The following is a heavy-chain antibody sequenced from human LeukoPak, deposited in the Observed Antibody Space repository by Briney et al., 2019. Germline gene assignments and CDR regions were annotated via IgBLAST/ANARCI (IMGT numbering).Heavy chain of an antibody. D-gene: IGHD1-1*01. CDR3: GWLQLSCLCDY. V-gene: IGHV4-59*01. J-gene: IGHJ4*02. CDR1: GALMPMLL. CDR2: LYRGNT. Sequence: SETLSHPRILSGALMPMLLPVWARQPPGKGLEWIGNLYRGNTYYNPSLSSRVTMSLDTSKNQFSLNLRYMTAADTALDYCGWLQLSCLCDYWGQGTLVTVSS.